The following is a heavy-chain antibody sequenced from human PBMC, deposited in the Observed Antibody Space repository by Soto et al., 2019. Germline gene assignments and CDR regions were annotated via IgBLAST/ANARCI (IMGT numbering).Heavy chain of an antibody. J-gene: IGHJ4*02. CDR1: EFTFSRSP. CDR2: ISYDGSNK. Sequence: GGALPLSCAAPEFTFSRSPMNWVRQAPGRGLEWVAVISYDGSNKYYADSVKGRFTISRDNSKNTLYLQMNSLRAEDTAVYYCASLGGGGWNFDYWGQGTLVTVSS. D-gene: IGHD6-19*01. V-gene: IGHV3-30-3*01. CDR3: ASLGGGGWNFDY.